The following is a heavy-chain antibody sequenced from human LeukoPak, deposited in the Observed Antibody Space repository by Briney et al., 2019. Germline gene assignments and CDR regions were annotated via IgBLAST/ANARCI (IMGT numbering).Heavy chain of an antibody. CDR1: GASISSSY. CDR2: IYYSGST. V-gene: IGHV4-59*08. CDR3: ARGHYFASGNYYRGWFDP. Sequence: SETLSLTCTVSGASISSSYWSWIRQPPGKGLEWIGYIYYSGSTNYNPSLKSRVTIAVDTSKNHFSLKLSSVTAADTAVYYCARGHYFASGNYYRGWFDPWGQGSLVTVSS. J-gene: IGHJ5*02. D-gene: IGHD3-10*01.